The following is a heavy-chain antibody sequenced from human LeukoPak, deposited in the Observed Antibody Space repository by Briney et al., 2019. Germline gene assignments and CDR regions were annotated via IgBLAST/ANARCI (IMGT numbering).Heavy chain of an antibody. CDR3: ASQLGLNFDY. Sequence: SETLSLTCTVSGGSISINSDTYYWGWIRQPPGKGLEWIGSIYYSGSTYYNPSLKSRATISVDTSKNQFSLNLNSVTAADTAVYYCASQLGLNFDYWGQGTLVTVSS. CDR1: GGSISINSDTYY. D-gene: IGHD7-27*01. CDR2: IYYSGST. J-gene: IGHJ4*02. V-gene: IGHV4-39*01.